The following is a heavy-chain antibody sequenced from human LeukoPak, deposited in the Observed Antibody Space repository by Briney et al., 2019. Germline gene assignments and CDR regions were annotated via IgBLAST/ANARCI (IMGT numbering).Heavy chain of an antibody. CDR2: ISYDGSNK. V-gene: IGHV3-30*18. Sequence: PRGSLRLSCEASGFTFSAYGMHWVRQAPGKGLEWVAVISYDGSNKYYADSVKGRFTISRDNSKNTLYLQMNSLRAEDTAVYYCAKDFYGDNNWFDPWGQGTLVTVSS. CDR1: GFTFSAYG. CDR3: AKDFYGDNNWFDP. D-gene: IGHD4-17*01. J-gene: IGHJ5*02.